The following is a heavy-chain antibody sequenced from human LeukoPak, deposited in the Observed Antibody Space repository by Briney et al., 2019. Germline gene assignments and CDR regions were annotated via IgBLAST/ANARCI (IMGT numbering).Heavy chain of an antibody. J-gene: IGHJ1*01. V-gene: IGHV3-11*04. CDR1: EFTFSDYY. D-gene: IGHD3-22*01. CDR2: ISYSGDTI. CDR3: ATYSSLNRREFQY. Sequence: GGSLRLSCAASEFTFSDYYMSWIRQAPGKGLEWVSYISYSGDTIYYADSVKGRFTISRDNAKNSLYLQMNSLRAEDTAVYYCATYSSLNRREFQYWGQGTLLTVSS.